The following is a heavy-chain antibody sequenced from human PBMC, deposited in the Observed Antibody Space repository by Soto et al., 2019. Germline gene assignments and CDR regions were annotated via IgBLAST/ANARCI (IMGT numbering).Heavy chain of an antibody. CDR2: ISSSSSYI. CDR3: ARDRLVRGVISWFDP. CDR1: GFTFSSYG. J-gene: IGHJ5*02. D-gene: IGHD3-10*01. V-gene: IGHV3-21*01. Sequence: GGSLRLSCAASGFTFSSYGMHWVRQAPGKGLEWVSSISSSSSYIYYADSVKGRFTISRDNAKNSLYLQMNSLRAEDTAVYYCARDRLVRGVISWFDPWGQGTLVTVSS.